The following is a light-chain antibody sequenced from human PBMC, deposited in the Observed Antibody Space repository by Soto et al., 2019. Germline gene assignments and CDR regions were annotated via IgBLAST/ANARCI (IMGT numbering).Light chain of an antibody. CDR3: SSYTSSITTYV. V-gene: IGLV2-14*01. CDR2: EVT. CDR1: SSDVGGYNY. Sequence: QSALTQPASVSGSPGQSISISCTGTSSDVGGYNYFSWYQQHPGQAPRLMICEVTNRPSGVSNRFSGSKSGNTASLTISGLQAEDEADYYCSSYTSSITTYVFGTGTKLTVL. J-gene: IGLJ1*01.